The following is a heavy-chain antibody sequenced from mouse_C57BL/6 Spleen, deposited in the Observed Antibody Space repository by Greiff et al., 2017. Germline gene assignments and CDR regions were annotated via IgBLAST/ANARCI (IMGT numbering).Heavy chain of an antibody. CDR1: GYSFTGYY. J-gene: IGHJ2*01. CDR3: ARIYYGNYGVFDY. CDR2: INPSTGGN. D-gene: IGHD2-1*01. V-gene: IGHV1-42*01. Sequence: EVQLQQSGPELVKPGASVKISCKASGYSFTGYYMNWVKQSPEKSLEWIGEINPSTGGNTYHQKFKAKATLTVDKSSSTAYMQLKSLTSEDSAVYYCARIYYGNYGVFDYWGQGTTLTVSS.